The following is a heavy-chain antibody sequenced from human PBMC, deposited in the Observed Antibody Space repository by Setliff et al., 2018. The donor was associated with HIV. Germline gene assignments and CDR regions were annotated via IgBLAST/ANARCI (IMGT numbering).Heavy chain of an antibody. CDR2: IIPIFGTA. CDR1: GGTFSSYA. D-gene: IGHD3-10*01. Sequence: SVKVSCKASGGTFSSYAISWVRQAPGQGLEWMGGIIPIFGTANYAQKFQGRVTITADESTSTAYMELSSLRSEDTAVYYCSSRSPFRGSGTRYNEGVDVWGKGTTVTVSS. V-gene: IGHV1-69*13. CDR3: SSRSPFRGSGTRYNEGVDV. J-gene: IGHJ6*04.